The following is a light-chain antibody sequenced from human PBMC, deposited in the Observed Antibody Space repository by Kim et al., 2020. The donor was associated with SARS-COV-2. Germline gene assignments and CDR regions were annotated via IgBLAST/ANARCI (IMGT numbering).Light chain of an antibody. CDR2: EVT. V-gene: IGLV2-8*01. J-gene: IGLJ1*01. CDR1: SSDVGNYDY. Sequence: GQSVTISCTGTSSDVGNYDYVSWYQQHPGKAPKLMIYEVTKRPSGVTDRFSGSKSGNTASLTVSGLQAEDEADYFCSSYAGYNNFVFGTGTKVTVL. CDR3: SSYAGYNNFV.